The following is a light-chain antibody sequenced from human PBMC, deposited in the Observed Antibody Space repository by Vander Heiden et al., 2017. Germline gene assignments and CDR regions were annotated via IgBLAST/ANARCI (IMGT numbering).Light chain of an antibody. V-gene: IGKV1-9*01. J-gene: IGKJ2*01. CDR2: AAS. CDR3: QQLNTYQT. CDR1: QDISNY. Sequence: IPLTQAPSSLSASVGDRVTITCRASQDISNYLAWYQQKPGKAPKLLIYAASTLEGGVPSRFSGSGSGTDFTLTISSLQPADFATYYCQQLNTYQTFGQGTKLEIK.